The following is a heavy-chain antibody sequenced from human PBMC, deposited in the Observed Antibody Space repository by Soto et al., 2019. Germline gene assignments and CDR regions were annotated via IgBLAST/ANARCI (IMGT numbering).Heavy chain of an antibody. CDR1: GFTLSGRS. V-gene: IGHV3-74*01. Sequence: EVQLVESGGGLVQPGGSLRLSCAASGFTLSGRSMHWVRQAPGKGLEWVSGIDNTGTDSTYADSVEGRFTSSRDNAKNMLFLQMNSLRVEDTAVYYCARGWFGPDVWGKGTAVTVSS. CDR2: IDNTGTDS. J-gene: IGHJ6*04. D-gene: IGHD3-10*01. CDR3: ARGWFGPDV.